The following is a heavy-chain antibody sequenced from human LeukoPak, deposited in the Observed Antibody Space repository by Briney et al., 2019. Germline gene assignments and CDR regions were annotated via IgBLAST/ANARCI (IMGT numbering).Heavy chain of an antibody. V-gene: IGHV3-23*01. J-gene: IGHJ6*03. D-gene: IGHD3-22*01. CDR2: ISGSGGST. CDR1: GFTFSSYA. CDR3: ARDVGSRWLFYMDV. Sequence: PGGSLRLSCAATGFTFSSYAMSWVRQAPGKGLEWVSAISGSGGSTYYADSVKGRFTISRDNSKNTLYLQMNSLRAEDTAVYYCARDVGSRWLFYMDVWGKGATVTVSS.